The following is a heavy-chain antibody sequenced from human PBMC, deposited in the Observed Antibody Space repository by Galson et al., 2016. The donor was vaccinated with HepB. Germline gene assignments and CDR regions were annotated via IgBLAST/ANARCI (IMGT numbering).Heavy chain of an antibody. J-gene: IGHJ4*02. D-gene: IGHD5-12*01. CDR3: AKLIRTGSSGSDS. CDR2: IGGSGGSV. CDR1: GFTFSNYA. Sequence: SLRLSCAASGFTFSNYAMSWVRQAPGKGLEWVSTIGGSGGSVYIGDSVKGRFTISRDNSKNTLWLQMDSLRAEDTAVYFCAKLIRTGSSGSDSWGQGTLVTVSS. V-gene: IGHV3-23*01.